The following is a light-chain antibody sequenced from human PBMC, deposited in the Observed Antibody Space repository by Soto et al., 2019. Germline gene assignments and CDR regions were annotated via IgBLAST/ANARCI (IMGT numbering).Light chain of an antibody. Sequence: EIVLTQSPGTLSLSPGERATLSCRTSQSVNSNYLAWYQQKPGQAPRLLIYGASNRATDIPDRFSGSGSGTDFSLTISRLEPEDFAVYYCQQYGSSPTWTFGKGTKVEIK. CDR2: GAS. CDR3: QQYGSSPTWT. V-gene: IGKV3-20*01. CDR1: QSVNSNY. J-gene: IGKJ1*01.